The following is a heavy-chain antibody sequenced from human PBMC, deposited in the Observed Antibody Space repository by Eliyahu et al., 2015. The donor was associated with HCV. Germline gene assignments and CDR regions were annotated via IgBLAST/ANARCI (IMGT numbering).Heavy chain of an antibody. J-gene: IGHJ6*02. Sequence: EVQLVESGGGLVQPGRSLRLSCAASGFXFXXXAXXWVRQAPGKGLGWVSGISWNSGSIGYADSVKGRFTISRDNAKNSLYLQMNSLRAEDTALYYCASLFGVVIQVGGSYYYGMDVWGQGTTVTVSS. CDR3: ASLFGVVIQVGGSYYYGMDV. V-gene: IGHV3-9*01. CDR1: GFXFXXXA. CDR2: ISWNSGSI. D-gene: IGHD3-3*01.